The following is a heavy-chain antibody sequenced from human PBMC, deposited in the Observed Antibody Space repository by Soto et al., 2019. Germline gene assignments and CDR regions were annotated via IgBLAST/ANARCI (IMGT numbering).Heavy chain of an antibody. J-gene: IGHJ4*02. V-gene: IGHV4-31*03. CDR2: IYYSGST. CDR1: GGSISSGGYY. D-gene: IGHD3-10*01. CDR3: ARFRTITMVDY. Sequence: SETLSLTCTVSGGSISSGGYYWSWIRQHPGKGLEWIGYIYYSGSTYYNPSLKSRVTISVDTSKNQFSLKLSSVTAADTAVYYCARFRTITMVDYWGQGTLVTVSS.